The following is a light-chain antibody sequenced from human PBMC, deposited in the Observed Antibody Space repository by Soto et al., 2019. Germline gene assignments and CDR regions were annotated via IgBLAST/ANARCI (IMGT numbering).Light chain of an antibody. J-gene: IGKJ5*01. CDR1: QDIRSW. V-gene: IGKV1-12*01. CDR2: AAS. CDR3: QQANSFLIT. Sequence: DIQMTQSPSSVSASVGDRVTITCRASQDIRSWLAWYQQKPGKAPNLLIYAASTLRSGVPSRFSGSGSGTDFTLTISSLQAEDFATYYCQQANSFLITFGQGTRLEIK.